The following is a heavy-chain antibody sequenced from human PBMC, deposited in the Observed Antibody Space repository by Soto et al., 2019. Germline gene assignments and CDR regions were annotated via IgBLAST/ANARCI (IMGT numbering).Heavy chain of an antibody. Sequence: GGSLRLSCAASGFTFSSYWMHWVRQAPGKGLVWVSRINSDGSSTSYADSVKGRFTISRDNAKNTLYLQMNSLRAEDTAVYYCARSFPYGPLDYWGQGTLVTVSS. D-gene: IGHD3-10*01. V-gene: IGHV3-74*01. CDR1: GFTFSSYW. CDR3: ARSFPYGPLDY. CDR2: INSDGSST. J-gene: IGHJ4*02.